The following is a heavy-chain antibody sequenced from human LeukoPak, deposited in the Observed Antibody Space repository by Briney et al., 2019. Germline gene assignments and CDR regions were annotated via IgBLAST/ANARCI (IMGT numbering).Heavy chain of an antibody. CDR1: GGSISSYY. V-gene: IGHV4-59*01. D-gene: IGHD5-24*01. CDR3: ARDKAGYNDY. J-gene: IGHJ4*02. Sequence: PSETPSLTCTVSGGSISSYYWSWIRQPPGKGLEWIGYIYYSGSTTYNPSLKSRVSISVDTSKNQFSLRLSSVTAADTAVYYCARDKAGYNDYWGQGTLVTVSS. CDR2: IYYSGST.